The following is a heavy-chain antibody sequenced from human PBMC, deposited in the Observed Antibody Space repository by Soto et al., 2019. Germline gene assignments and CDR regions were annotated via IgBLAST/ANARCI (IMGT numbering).Heavy chain of an antibody. CDR3: ARGRKGYARL. CDR1: GGTFSSYA. Sequence: EASVNVSCKASGGTFSSYAISWVRQAPGQGLEWMGGIIPIFGTANYAQKFQGRVTITADESTSTAYMELSSLRSEETAVYYCARGRKGYARLWGKGTMVIVSS. CDR2: IIPIFGTA. J-gene: IGHJ4*02. D-gene: IGHD5-12*01. V-gene: IGHV1-69*13.